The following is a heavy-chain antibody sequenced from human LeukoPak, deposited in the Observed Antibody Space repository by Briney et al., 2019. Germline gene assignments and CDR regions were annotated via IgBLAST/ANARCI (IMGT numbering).Heavy chain of an antibody. CDR1: GYILTELS. Sequence: GASVKVSCKVSGYILTELSMHWVRQAPGKGLEGMGGFDPEDGETIYAQKFQGRVTMTEDTSTDTAYMELSSLRSEDTAVYYCAAAKSLRYYYMDVWGKGTTVTVSS. CDR2: FDPEDGET. J-gene: IGHJ6*03. D-gene: IGHD6-25*01. CDR3: AAAKSLRYYYMDV. V-gene: IGHV1-24*01.